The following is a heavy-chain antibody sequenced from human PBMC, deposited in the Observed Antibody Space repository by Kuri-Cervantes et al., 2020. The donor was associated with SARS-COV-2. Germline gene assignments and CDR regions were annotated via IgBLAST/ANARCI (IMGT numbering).Heavy chain of an antibody. J-gene: IGHJ4*02. Sequence: GSLRPSCTVSGGSISSSSYYWGWIRQPPGKGLEWIGSICHSGSTYYNPSLECRVTISVDTSKNQFSLELSSVTAADTAVYYCARLRYCSSTSCWHFDYWGQGTLVTVSS. D-gene: IGHD2-2*01. CDR1: GGSISSSSYY. CDR2: ICHSGST. V-gene: IGHV4-39*07. CDR3: ARLRYCSSTSCWHFDY.